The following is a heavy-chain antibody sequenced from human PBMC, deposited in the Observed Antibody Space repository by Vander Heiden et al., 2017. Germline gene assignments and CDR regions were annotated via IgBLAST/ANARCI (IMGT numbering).Heavy chain of an antibody. Sequence: EVQLVESGGGLVQPGRSMRLSCAASGFLFDDYAMDWVRQAPGKGLEWVSGISWNSGSIGYADSVKGRFTISRDNAKNSLYLQMNSLRAEDAALYYCAKGGEAYSSSWYSDYWGQGTLVTVSS. CDR3: AKGGEAYSSSWYSDY. CDR2: ISWNSGSI. D-gene: IGHD6-13*01. J-gene: IGHJ4*02. V-gene: IGHV3-9*01. CDR1: GFLFDDYA.